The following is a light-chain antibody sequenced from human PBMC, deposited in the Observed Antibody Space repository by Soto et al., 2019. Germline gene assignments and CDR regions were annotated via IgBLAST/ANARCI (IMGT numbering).Light chain of an antibody. CDR1: QSIDSW. V-gene: IGKV1-5*03. J-gene: IGKJ1*01. CDR3: QQYSTYSRA. CDR2: KAS. Sequence: DIQMTQSPSTLSASVGDRVTITCRASQSIDSWLAWYQQKPGKAPKLLIYKASSLESGVPPRFSGSGFGTEFTLTISSLQPDDFATFYCQQYSTYSRAFGQGTKVDIK.